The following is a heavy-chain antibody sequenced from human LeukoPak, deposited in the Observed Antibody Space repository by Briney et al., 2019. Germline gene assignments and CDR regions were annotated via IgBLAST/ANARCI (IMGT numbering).Heavy chain of an antibody. Sequence: GGSLRLSCAASGFTFSSYGMHWVRQAPGKGLEWVAVIWYDGSNKYYADSVKGRFTISRDNSKNTLYLQMDSLRAEDTAVYYCAREGTYYGSSGYYSVYYFDHWGQGTLVTVSS. CDR1: GFTFSSYG. D-gene: IGHD3-22*01. CDR3: AREGTYYGSSGYYSVYYFDH. CDR2: IWYDGSNK. J-gene: IGHJ4*02. V-gene: IGHV3-33*01.